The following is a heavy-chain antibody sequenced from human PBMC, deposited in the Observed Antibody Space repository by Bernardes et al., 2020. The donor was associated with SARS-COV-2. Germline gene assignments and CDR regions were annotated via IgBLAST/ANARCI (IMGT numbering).Heavy chain of an antibody. CDR2: ISLCGIT. J-gene: IGHJ4*02. Sequence: WGTLSLTCTASGSPFISYYWSWIRQPPGNGLEWVSSISLCGITNYNPSLKSRVTISVGTSKNQFSLKLSAVTAADTAVYYCGRTYYVSGSYDGGVFDYWGQGTLVAVAS. V-gene: IGHV4-59*01. D-gene: IGHD3-10*01. CDR3: GRTYYVSGSYDGGVFDY. CDR1: GSPFISYY.